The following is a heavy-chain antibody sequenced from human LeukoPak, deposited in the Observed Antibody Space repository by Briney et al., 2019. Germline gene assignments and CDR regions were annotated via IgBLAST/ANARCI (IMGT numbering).Heavy chain of an antibody. V-gene: IGHV3-21*01. D-gene: IGHD3-10*02. CDR1: GFTFSSYS. CDR3: ARGTMFPYYFDY. CDR2: ISSSSCYI. Sequence: GGSLRLSCGVSGFTFSSYSMCWVRQAPGKGLEWVSFISSSSCYIYYADSVKGRFTISRDNAKNSLYLQMNSLRAEDTAVYYCARGTMFPYYFDYWGQGTLVTVSS. J-gene: IGHJ4*02.